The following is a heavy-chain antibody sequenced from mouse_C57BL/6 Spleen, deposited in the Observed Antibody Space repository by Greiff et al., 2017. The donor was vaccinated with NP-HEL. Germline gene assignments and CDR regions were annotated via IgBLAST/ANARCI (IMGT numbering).Heavy chain of an antibody. J-gene: IGHJ2*01. Sequence: EVQLQQSGPELVKPGASVKIPCKASGYTFTDYNMDWVKQSLGKSLEWIGDINPNNGGTTYNQKFKGKATLTVDKSSSTAYMELRSLTSEDTAVYYCARLGYYGSFDYWGQGTTLTVSS. D-gene: IGHD1-1*01. CDR3: ARLGYYGSFDY. V-gene: IGHV1-18*01. CDR2: INPNNGGT. CDR1: GYTFTDYN.